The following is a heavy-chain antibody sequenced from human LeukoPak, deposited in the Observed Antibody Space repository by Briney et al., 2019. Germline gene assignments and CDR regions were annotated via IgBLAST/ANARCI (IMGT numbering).Heavy chain of an antibody. CDR2: INTNTGNP. CDR3: ARAVPIVLMVYARPGAAYYYYMDV. V-gene: IGHV7-4-1*02. J-gene: IGHJ6*03. Sequence: ASVKVSCKASGYTFTSYAMNWVRQAPGQGLEWMGWINTNTGNPTYAQGFTGRFVFSLDTSVSTAYPQISSLKAEDTAVYYCARAVPIVLMVYARPGAAYYYYMDVWGKGTTVTVSS. CDR1: GYTFTSYA. D-gene: IGHD2-8*01.